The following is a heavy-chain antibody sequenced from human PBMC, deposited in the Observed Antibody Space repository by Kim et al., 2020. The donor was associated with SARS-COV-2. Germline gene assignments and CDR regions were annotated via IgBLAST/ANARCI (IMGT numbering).Heavy chain of an antibody. Sequence: TPSLKSRVTISVDTSKNQFSLKLSSVTAADTAVYYCARGGSTSYRGFDYWGQGTLVTVSS. V-gene: IGHV4-34*01. CDR3: ARGGSTSYRGFDY. D-gene: IGHD2-2*01. J-gene: IGHJ4*02.